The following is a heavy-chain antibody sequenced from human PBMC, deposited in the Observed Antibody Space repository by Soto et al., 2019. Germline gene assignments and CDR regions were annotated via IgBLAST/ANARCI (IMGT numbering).Heavy chain of an antibody. D-gene: IGHD6-19*01. Sequence: GGSLRLSCAASGFTVSSNYMSWVRQAPGKGLEWVSVIYSGGSTYYADSVKGRFTISRDNSKNTLYLQMNSLRAEDTAVYYCARYSSGWEYYYYYMDVWGKGTTVTVSS. CDR1: GFTVSSNY. CDR2: IYSGGST. J-gene: IGHJ6*03. CDR3: ARYSSGWEYYYYYMDV. V-gene: IGHV3-66*01.